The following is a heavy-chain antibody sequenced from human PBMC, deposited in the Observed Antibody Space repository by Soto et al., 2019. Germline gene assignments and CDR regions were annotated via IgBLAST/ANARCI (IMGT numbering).Heavy chain of an antibody. Sequence: GGSLRLSCTTSGFNFADYAVAWFRQAPGKGLEWVGFIRIKADGGATQYAASVRGRFTISRDDSKGIAYLQMSSLKTEDTAVYYCTRDRPIDYWGQGALVTVSS. V-gene: IGHV3-49*03. CDR3: TRDRPIDY. CDR1: GFNFADYA. J-gene: IGHJ4*02. CDR2: IRIKADGGAT.